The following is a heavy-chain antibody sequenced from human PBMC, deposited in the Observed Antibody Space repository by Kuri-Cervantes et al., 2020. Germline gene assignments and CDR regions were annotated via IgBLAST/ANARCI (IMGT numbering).Heavy chain of an antibody. V-gene: IGHV4-59*01. CDR3: ARGVEGFLDYFNY. Sequence: GSLRLSCAVYGGSFSGYYWSWIRQPPGKGLEWIGYIYYSGGTNYNPSLKSRVTISVDTSKNQFSLRLTSVTAADTAVYYCARGVEGFLDYFNYWGQGTLVTVSS. CDR2: IYYSGGT. J-gene: IGHJ4*02. CDR1: GGSFSGYY. D-gene: IGHD2-15*01.